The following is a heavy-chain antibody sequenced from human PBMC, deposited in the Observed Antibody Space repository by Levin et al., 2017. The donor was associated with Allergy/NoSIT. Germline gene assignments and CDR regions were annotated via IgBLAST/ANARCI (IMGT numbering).Heavy chain of an antibody. CDR1: GFNFSSYW. D-gene: IGHD3-10*01. Sequence: GESLKISCAASGFNFSSYWMHWVRQAPGKGLVWVSRINSDGSSTGYADSVKGRFTISRDNAKNTLFLQMNSLRAEDTAVYYCARTGIGPGSPSPGGWFDPWGQGTLVTVSS. CDR3: ARTGIGPGSPSPGGWFDP. CDR2: INSDGSST. V-gene: IGHV3-74*01. J-gene: IGHJ5*02.